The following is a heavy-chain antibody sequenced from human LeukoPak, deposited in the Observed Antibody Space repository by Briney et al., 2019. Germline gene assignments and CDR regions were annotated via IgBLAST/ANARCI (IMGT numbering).Heavy chain of an antibody. CDR2: IYYSGIT. V-gene: IGHV4-31*03. D-gene: IGHD3-10*01. Sequence: SETLSLTCTVSGGSITSGGYYWNWIPQHPGKDLEWIGYIYYSGITYYNPSLKSRLIMSLDTSKNHFSLKLTSVTAADTAVYFCARDHNPFFGAFDMWGQGTMVTVSS. J-gene: IGHJ3*02. CDR3: ARDHNPFFGAFDM. CDR1: GGSITSGGYY.